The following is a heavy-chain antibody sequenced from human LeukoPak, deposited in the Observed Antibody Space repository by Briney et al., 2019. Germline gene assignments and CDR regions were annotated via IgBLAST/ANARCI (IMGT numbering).Heavy chain of an antibody. V-gene: IGHV3-53*01. Sequence: PGGSLRLSCVASGFTFSSHNMNWVRQAPGKGLEWVSVIYSGGSTYYADSVKGRFTISRDNSKNTLYLQMNSLRAEDTAVYYCAIRTGIAAAGTRVDYWGQGTLVTVSS. D-gene: IGHD6-13*01. CDR2: IYSGGST. CDR1: GFTFSSHN. CDR3: AIRTGIAAAGTRVDY. J-gene: IGHJ4*02.